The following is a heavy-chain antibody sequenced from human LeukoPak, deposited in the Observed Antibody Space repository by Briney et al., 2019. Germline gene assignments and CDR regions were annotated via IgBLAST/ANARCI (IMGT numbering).Heavy chain of an antibody. CDR3: ARAVGGYSYYFDY. J-gene: IGHJ4*02. V-gene: IGHV1-2*02. D-gene: IGHD1-26*01. CDR1: GYTFTGYY. CDR2: INPNSGGT. Sequence: ASVKVSCKASGYTFTGYYMHWVRQAPGQGLEWMGWINPNSGGTKYAQKFQGRVTMTRNTSISTAYMELSSLRSEDTAVYYCARAVGGYSYYFDYWGQGTLVTVSS.